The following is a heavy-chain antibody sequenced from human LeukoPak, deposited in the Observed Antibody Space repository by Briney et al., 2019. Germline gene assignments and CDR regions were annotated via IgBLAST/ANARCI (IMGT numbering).Heavy chain of an antibody. J-gene: IGHJ4*02. CDR1: GGSISSYY. D-gene: IGHD3-22*01. V-gene: IGHV4-34*01. CDR3: ASGKYDYDSSGYPLLYYFDY. Sequence: PSETLSLTCTVSGGSISSYYWSWIRQPPGEGLEWIGEINHRGSTNYNPSLKSRVTISVDTSKNQFSLKLSSVTAADTAVYYCASGKYDYDSSGYPLLYYFDYWGQGTLVTVSS. CDR2: INHRGST.